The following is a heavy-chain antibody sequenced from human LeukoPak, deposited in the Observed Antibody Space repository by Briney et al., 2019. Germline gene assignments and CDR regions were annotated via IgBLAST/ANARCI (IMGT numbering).Heavy chain of an antibody. D-gene: IGHD6-6*01. V-gene: IGHV3-23*01. CDR2: ISGSGDTT. CDR3: ARDIRSSSGDGDY. CDR1: GFTFSSYA. J-gene: IGHJ4*02. Sequence: RGSLRLSCAASGFTFSSYAMTWVRQAPGKGLDWVSVISGSGDTTYYADSVKGRFTISRDNAKNALYLQMNSLRAEDTAVYYCARDIRSSSGDGDYWGQGTLVTVS.